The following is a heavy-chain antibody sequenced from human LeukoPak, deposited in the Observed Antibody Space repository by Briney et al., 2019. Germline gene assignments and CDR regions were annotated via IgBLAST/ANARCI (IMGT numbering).Heavy chain of an antibody. J-gene: IGHJ3*02. CDR3: ATSYGLGAFDI. CDR2: IYRGGST. V-gene: IGHV3-53*01. Sequence: PGGSLGLSCAASGFTVSSNYMSWVRQAPGKGLEWVSVIYRGGSTYYADSVKGRFTISRDNSKNTLYLQMNSLRAEDTAVYYCATSYGLGAFDIWGQGTMVTVSS. D-gene: IGHD3-16*01. CDR1: GFTVSSNY.